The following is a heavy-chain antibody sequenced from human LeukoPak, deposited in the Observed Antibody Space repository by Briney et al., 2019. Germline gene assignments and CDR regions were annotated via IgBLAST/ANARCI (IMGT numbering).Heavy chain of an antibody. CDR3: ARGVVIAPQTFDY. V-gene: IGHV4-39*07. Sequence: SQTLSLTCTVSGGSISSSSYYWGWIRQPPGKGLEWIGSIYYSGSTYYNPSLKSRVTISVDTSKNQFSLKLSSVTAADTAVYYCARGVVIAPQTFDYWGQGTLVTVSS. D-gene: IGHD2-21*01. J-gene: IGHJ4*02. CDR1: GGSISSSSYY. CDR2: IYYSGST.